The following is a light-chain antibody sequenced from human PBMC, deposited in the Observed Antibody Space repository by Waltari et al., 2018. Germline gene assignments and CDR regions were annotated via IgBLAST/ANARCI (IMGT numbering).Light chain of an antibody. J-gene: IGLJ2*01. CDR3: SSYAGNNTVV. CDR1: SRDVGGDRY. Sequence: QSALTQPPSASGSPGESVTISCTGTSRDVGGDRYVSWFQQHPGKAPKLMIYEVKRRPSGVPERFSGSKSGNTASLTVSELQTEDEADYYCSSYAGNNTVVFGGGTRLTVL. CDR2: EVK. V-gene: IGLV2-8*01.